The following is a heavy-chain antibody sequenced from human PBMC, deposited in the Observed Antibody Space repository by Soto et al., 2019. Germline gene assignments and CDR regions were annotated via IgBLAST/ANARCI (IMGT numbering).Heavy chain of an antibody. D-gene: IGHD3-16*01. CDR2: IRPDGVDK. CDR1: GFTFSTSW. CDR3: ARAIDYHFDY. J-gene: IGHJ4*02. Sequence: EVQLVESGGYLVQPGGSLRLSCVASGFTFSTSWMTWVRQAPGKGLEWVANIRPDGVDKYYVGSLKGRFTISKDNAENSLSLQMNNLRAEDTAVYYCARAIDYHFDYWGQGTLVTVSS. V-gene: IGHV3-7*04.